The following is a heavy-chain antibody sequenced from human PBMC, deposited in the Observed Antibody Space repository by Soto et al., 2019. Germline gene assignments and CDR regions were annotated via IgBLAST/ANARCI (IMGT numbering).Heavy chain of an antibody. CDR3: AMESIEYNWSDP. V-gene: IGHV5-10-1*01. Sequence: GESLKISCKGSGYSFTSYWISWVRQMPGKGLEWMGRIDPSDSYTNYSPSFQGHVTISADKSISTAYLQWSSLKASDTAMYYCAMESIEYNWSDPWGQGTLVTVSS. CDR1: GYSFTSYW. CDR2: IDPSDSYT. J-gene: IGHJ5*02. D-gene: IGHD3-3*01.